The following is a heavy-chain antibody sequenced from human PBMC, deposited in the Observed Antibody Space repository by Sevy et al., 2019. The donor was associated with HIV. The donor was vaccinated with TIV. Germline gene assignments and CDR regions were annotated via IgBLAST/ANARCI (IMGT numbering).Heavy chain of an antibody. CDR2: IIPIVDTA. Sequence: ASVKVSCKASGVTFSSYTITWVRQAPGQGLEWMGGIIPIVDTANYAQKFQGRVTITADESTSTAYMALSSLGSEDTAVYYCATDVGGYCSGGSCSPSAAIDPWGQGTLVTVSS. CDR3: ATDVGGYCSGGSCSPSAAIDP. J-gene: IGHJ5*02. D-gene: IGHD2-15*01. CDR1: GVTFSSYT. V-gene: IGHV1-69*13.